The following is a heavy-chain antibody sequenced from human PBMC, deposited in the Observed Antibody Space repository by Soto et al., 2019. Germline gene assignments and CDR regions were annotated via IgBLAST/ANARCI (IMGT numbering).Heavy chain of an antibody. D-gene: IGHD4-4*01. CDR1: GFTFNAYA. CDR3: ARVASDYINSVDH. J-gene: IGHJ4*02. V-gene: IGHV3-23*01. Sequence: EVQLLESGGGLVQPGGSLRLSCAASGFTFNAYAMTWVRQAPGRRLEWVSAIGGSGGNRYYAASVRGRFTISRDNSKDTVDLKMSSLRVEDTAVYYCARVASDYINSVDHWGQGILVTVSS. CDR2: IGGSGGNR.